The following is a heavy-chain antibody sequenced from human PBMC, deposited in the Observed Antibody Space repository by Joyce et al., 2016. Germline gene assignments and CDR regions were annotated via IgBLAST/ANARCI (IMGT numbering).Heavy chain of an antibody. J-gene: IGHJ4*02. CDR3: AKILTAGYSSGWFLDY. CDR2: ISYDGVYK. D-gene: IGHD6-25*01. V-gene: IGHV3-30*18. Sequence: QVQLVESGGGVVQPGRSLRLSCTASGLTLSNYGVHWVCQAPGKGREWVDVISYDGVYKYYSDSVKGRFTISRDNSRDTLFLEMNSLRAEDTAVYYCAKILTAGYSSGWFLDYWGQGTLVTVSS. CDR1: GLTLSNYG.